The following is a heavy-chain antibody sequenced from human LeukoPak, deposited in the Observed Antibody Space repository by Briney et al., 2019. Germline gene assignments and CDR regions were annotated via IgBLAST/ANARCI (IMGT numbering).Heavy chain of an antibody. CDR2: ISAYNGNT. Sequence: ASVKVSCKASGYTFTSYGISWVRQAPGQGLEWMGWISAYNGNTNYAQKLQGRVTMTTDTATSTAYMELRSLRSDDTAVYYCARALEVVDFCDYWGQGTLVTVSS. J-gene: IGHJ4*02. CDR1: GYTFTSYG. D-gene: IGHD3-22*01. CDR3: ARALEVVDFCDY. V-gene: IGHV1-18*01.